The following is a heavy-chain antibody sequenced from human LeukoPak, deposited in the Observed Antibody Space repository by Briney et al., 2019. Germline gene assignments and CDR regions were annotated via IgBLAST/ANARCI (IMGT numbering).Heavy chain of an antibody. CDR1: GGSISSYY. V-gene: IGHV4-59*01. CDR2: IYYSGST. J-gene: IGHJ5*02. Sequence: SETLSLTCTVSGGSISSYYWSWIRQPPGKGLEWSGYIYYSGSTNYNPSLKSRVTISVDTSKNQFSLKLSSVTAADTAVYYCARVGGVYNWFDPWGQGTLVTVSS. CDR3: ARVGGVYNWFDP. D-gene: IGHD6-25*01.